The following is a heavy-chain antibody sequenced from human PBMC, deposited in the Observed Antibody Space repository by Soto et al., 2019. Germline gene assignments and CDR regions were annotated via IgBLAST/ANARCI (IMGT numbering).Heavy chain of an antibody. CDR2: IYYSGST. J-gene: IGHJ6*02. V-gene: IGHV4-39*01. CDR1: GGSISSSSYY. D-gene: IGHD3-16*02. Sequence: SETLSLTCTVSGGSISSSSYYWGWIRQPPGKGLEWIGSIYYSGSTYYNPSLKSRVTISVDTSKNQFSLKLSSVTAADTAVYYCARVITFGGVIVIYYYGMDVWGQGTTVTVSS. CDR3: ARVITFGGVIVIYYYGMDV.